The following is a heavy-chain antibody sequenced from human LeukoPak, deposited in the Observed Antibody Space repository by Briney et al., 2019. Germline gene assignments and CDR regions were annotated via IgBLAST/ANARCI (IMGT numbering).Heavy chain of an antibody. V-gene: IGHV1-8*02. Sequence: ASVKVSCKASGYTFTGYYMHWVRQAPGQGLEWMGWMNPNSGNTGYAQKFQGRVTMTRNTSISTAYMELSSLRSEDTAVYYCARGLAKSGGIARWLRVGYYYMDVWGKGTTVTVSS. J-gene: IGHJ6*03. CDR2: MNPNSGNT. D-gene: IGHD6-13*01. CDR1: GYTFTGYY. CDR3: ARGLAKSGGIARWLRVGYYYMDV.